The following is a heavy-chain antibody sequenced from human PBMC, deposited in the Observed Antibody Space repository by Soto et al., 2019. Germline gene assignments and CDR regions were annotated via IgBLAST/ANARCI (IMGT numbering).Heavy chain of an antibody. CDR3: ARVHGRVTYYYGSGSRPLYGMDV. CDR1: GGSISSGGYY. D-gene: IGHD3-10*01. J-gene: IGHJ6*02. V-gene: IGHV4-31*03. Sequence: PSETLSLTCTVSGGSISSGGYYWSWIRQHPGKGLEWIGYIYYSGSTYYNPSLKSRVTISVDTSKNQFSLKLSSVTAADTAVYYCARVHGRVTYYYGSGSRPLYGMDVWGQGTTVTVSS. CDR2: IYYSGST.